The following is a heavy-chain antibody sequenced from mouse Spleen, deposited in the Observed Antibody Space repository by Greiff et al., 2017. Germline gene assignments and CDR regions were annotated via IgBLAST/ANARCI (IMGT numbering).Heavy chain of an antibody. CDR1: GYTFTDYE. CDR3: TRLWPRGGFAY. J-gene: IGHJ3*01. Sequence: QVQLQQSGAELVRPGASVTLSCKASGYTFTDYEMHWVKQTPVHGLEWIGAIDPETGGTAYNQKFKGKAILTADKSSSTAYMELRSLTSEDSAVYYCTRLWPRGGFAYWGQGTLVTVSA. V-gene: IGHV1-15*01. CDR2: IDPETGGT. D-gene: IGHD1-1*02.